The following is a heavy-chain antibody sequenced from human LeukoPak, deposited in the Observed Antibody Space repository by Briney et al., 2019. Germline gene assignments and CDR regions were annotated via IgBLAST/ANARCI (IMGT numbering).Heavy chain of an antibody. CDR1: GGSISSGDYY. CDR3: ASMTTVTSDFDY. CDR2: IYYSGST. V-gene: IGHV4-30-4*08. D-gene: IGHD4-11*01. J-gene: IGHJ4*02. Sequence: PSQTLSLTCTVSGGSISSGDYYWSWIRQPPGKGLEWIGYIYYSGSTYYNPSLKSRVTISVDTSKNQFSLKLSSVTAADTAVYYCASMTTVTSDFDYSGQGTLVTVSS.